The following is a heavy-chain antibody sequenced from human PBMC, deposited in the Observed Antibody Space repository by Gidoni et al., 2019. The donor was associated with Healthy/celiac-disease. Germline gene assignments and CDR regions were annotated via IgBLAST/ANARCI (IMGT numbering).Heavy chain of an antibody. CDR3: ARTTVTTPSDAFDI. CDR2: IYYSGST. CDR1: GGSISSSSYY. V-gene: IGHV4-39*01. Sequence: QLQLQESGPGLVKPSETLSLTCTVSGGSISSSSYYWGWIRQPPGKGLEWIGSIYYSGSTYYNPSLKSRVTISVDTSKNQFSLKLSSVTAADTAVYYCARTTVTTPSDAFDIWGQGTMVTVSS. J-gene: IGHJ3*02. D-gene: IGHD4-17*01.